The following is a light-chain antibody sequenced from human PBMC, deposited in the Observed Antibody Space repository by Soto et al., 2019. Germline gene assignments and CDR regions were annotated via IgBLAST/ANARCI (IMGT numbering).Light chain of an antibody. Sequence: EIVLTQSPATLSLSPGERATLFCRASQSVSSYLAWYQQKPGQAPRLLIYDASNRATGIPARFSGSGSGTDFPLTISSLEPEDFAVYYCQQRSNWLWTFGQGTKVEIK. CDR3: QQRSNWLWT. V-gene: IGKV3-11*01. CDR2: DAS. CDR1: QSVSSY. J-gene: IGKJ1*01.